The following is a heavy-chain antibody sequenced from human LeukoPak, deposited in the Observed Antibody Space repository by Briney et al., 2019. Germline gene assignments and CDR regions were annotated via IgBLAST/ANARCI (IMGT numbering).Heavy chain of an antibody. V-gene: IGHV4-38-2*02. Sequence: SETLSLTCTVSGYSISIDYYWGWIRQPPGKGLEWIGSIYHSGSTYYNPSLKSRVTISVDTSKNQFSLKLSSVTAADTAVYYCAREGYSGYDHHYRDYWGQGTLVAVSS. D-gene: IGHD5-12*01. CDR3: AREGYSGYDHHYRDY. J-gene: IGHJ4*02. CDR2: IYHSGST. CDR1: GYSISIDYY.